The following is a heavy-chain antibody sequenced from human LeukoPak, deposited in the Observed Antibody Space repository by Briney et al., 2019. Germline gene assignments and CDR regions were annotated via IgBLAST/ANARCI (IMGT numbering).Heavy chain of an antibody. CDR3: ARCIATTVAGYYFDY. CDR2: ISGSGRNT. V-gene: IGHV3-23*01. J-gene: IGHJ4*02. D-gene: IGHD6-19*01. Sequence: GGSLRLSCAASGFSFSSYAMSWVRQAPGKGLEWVSAISGSGRNTYYVDSVKGRFTISRDNSKNTLYLQMNSLRADDTALYYCARCIATTVAGYYFDYWGQGTPVTVSS. CDR1: GFSFSSYA.